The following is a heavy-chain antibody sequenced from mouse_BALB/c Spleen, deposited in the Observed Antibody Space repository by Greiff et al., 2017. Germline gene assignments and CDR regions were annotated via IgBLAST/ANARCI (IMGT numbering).Heavy chain of an antibody. J-gene: IGHJ4*01. CDR2: IWAGGST. D-gene: IGHD1-1*01. V-gene: IGHV2-9*02. CDR3: ARHRGYYGSRDAMDY. CDR1: GFSLTSYG. Sequence: VKLMESGPGLVAPSQSLSITCTVSGFSLTSYGVHWVRQPPGKGLEWLGVIWAGGSTNYNSALMSRLSISKDNSKSQVFLKMNSLQTDDTAMYYCARHRGYYGSRDAMDYWGQGTSVTVSS.